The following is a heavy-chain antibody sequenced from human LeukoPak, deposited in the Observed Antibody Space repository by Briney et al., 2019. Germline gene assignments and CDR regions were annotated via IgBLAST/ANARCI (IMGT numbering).Heavy chain of an antibody. J-gene: IGHJ4*02. D-gene: IGHD4-23*01. CDR1: GFTFSSYA. CDR2: LSPSGASI. V-gene: IGHV3-23*01. CDR3: AAGPYGGNTPFDY. Sequence: GGSLRLSCAASGFTFSSYAMSWVRQAPGRGLEWVSSLSPSGASIYYADSVKGRFTISRDNSKNTLYLQMNNLRAKDTALYYCAAGPYGGNTPFDYWGQGTLVTISS.